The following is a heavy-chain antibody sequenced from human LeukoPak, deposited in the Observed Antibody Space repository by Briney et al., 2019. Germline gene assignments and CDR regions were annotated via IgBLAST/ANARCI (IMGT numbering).Heavy chain of an antibody. CDR2: INSDGSIT. V-gene: IGHV3-74*01. J-gene: IGHJ6*02. Sequence: GGSLRLSCAASGFTFTTYWMRWVRQAPGKGLVWVSHINSDGSITSYADSVKGRFTISRDNAKNTLYLQMNSLRAEDTAVYYCARDAVDTANADWGQGTTVTVSS. CDR3: ARDAVDTANAD. D-gene: IGHD5-18*01. CDR1: GFTFTTYW.